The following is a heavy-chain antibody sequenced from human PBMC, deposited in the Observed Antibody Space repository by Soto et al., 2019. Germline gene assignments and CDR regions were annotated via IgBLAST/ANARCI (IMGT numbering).Heavy chain of an antibody. D-gene: IGHD3-22*01. CDR2: ISGSGGST. CDR3: ARGDYYDSSGPFSDAFDI. V-gene: IGHV3-23*01. CDR1: GFTFSSYA. Sequence: GGSLRLSCAASGFTFSSYAMSWVRQAPGKGLEWVSAISGSGGSTYYADSVKGRFTISRDNSKNTLYLQMNSLRAEDTAVYYCARGDYYDSSGPFSDAFDIWGQGTMVTVSS. J-gene: IGHJ3*02.